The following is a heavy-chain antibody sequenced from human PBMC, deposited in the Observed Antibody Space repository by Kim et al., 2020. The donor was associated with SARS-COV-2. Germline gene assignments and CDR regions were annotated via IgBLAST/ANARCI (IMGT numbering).Heavy chain of an antibody. CDR3: ARDQYDSSGYYYSYFDY. D-gene: IGHD3-22*01. Sequence: FQGRVTNTADKSTSTAYMELSSLRSEDTAVYYCARDQYDSSGYYYSYFDYWGQGTLVTVSS. V-gene: IGHV1-69*04. J-gene: IGHJ4*02.